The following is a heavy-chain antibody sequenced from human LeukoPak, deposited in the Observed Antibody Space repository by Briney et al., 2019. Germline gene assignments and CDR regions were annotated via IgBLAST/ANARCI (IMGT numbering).Heavy chain of an antibody. Sequence: PGGSLRLSCAASGFTFSNAWMSWGRQAPGKGLEWVGRIKSKTDGGTTDYAAPVKGRFTISRDDSKNTLYLQMNSLKTEDTAVYYCTTGITMVRGVIHLIDYWGRGTLVTVSS. D-gene: IGHD3-10*01. CDR2: IKSKTDGGTT. CDR3: TTGITMVRGVIHLIDY. J-gene: IGHJ4*02. V-gene: IGHV3-15*01. CDR1: GFTFSNAW.